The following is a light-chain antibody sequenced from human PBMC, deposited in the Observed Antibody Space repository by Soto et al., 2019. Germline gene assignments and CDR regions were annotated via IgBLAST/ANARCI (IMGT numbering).Light chain of an antibody. V-gene: IGKV1-27*01. CDR2: AAS. J-gene: IGKJ3*01. CDR3: QKYSSVTV. CDR1: QDIRNF. Sequence: DIQMTQSPTSLSASVGDRVTITCRASQDIRNFVAWYQQKPGKAPKLLIYAASTLQSGVPSRFSGSGSVTDFTLTINSLQPEDVATYSCQKYSSVTVFVPGTKVEIK.